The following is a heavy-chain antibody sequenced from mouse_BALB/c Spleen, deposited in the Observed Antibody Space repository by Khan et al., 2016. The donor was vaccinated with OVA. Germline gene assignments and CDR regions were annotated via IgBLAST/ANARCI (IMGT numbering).Heavy chain of an antibody. Sequence: QVQLKESGAELARPGASVKLSCKASGYTFTDYNINWVKQRTGQGLEWIGEIYPGSNNTYYNEKFKGKATLTADNSSSTAYMQLSSLTSEDSSVYFCARECCAWFPYWGQGTLVTVSA. CDR3: ARECCAWFPY. V-gene: IGHV1-77*01. CDR1: GYTFTDYN. J-gene: IGHJ3*01. CDR2: IYPGSNNT.